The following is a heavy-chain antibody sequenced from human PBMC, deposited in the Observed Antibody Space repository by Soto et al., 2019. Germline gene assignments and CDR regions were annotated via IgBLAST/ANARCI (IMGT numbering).Heavy chain of an antibody. D-gene: IGHD3-10*01. J-gene: IGHJ3*02. V-gene: IGHV3-7*01. CDR2: IRQDGNEI. Sequence: RLSCAASGFTLSSYWMAWVRQTPGKGLEFVANIRQDGNEINYVDSVKGRFTISRDNAKNSLFLQMNNLRDDDTAVYYCGTDQWGGAFDIGGQGTMVTVSS. CDR3: GTDQWGGAFDI. CDR1: GFTLSSYW.